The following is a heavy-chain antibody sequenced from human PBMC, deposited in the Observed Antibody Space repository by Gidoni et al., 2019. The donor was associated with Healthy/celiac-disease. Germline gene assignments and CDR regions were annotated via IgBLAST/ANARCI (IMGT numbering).Heavy chain of an antibody. D-gene: IGHD7-27*01. CDR1: GGSVSSGSYY. CDR3: ARVWGITGLGANWFDP. J-gene: IGHJ5*02. V-gene: IGHV4-61*01. Sequence: QVQLQESGPGLVKPSETLSLTCTVSGGSVSSGSYYWSWIRQPPGKGLEWIGYIYYSGSTNYNPSLKSRVTISVDTSKNQFSLKLSSVTAADTAVYYCARVWGITGLGANWFDPWGQGTLVTVSS. CDR2: IYYSGST.